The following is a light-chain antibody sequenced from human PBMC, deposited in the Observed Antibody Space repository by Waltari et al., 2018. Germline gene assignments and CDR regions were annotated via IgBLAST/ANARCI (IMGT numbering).Light chain of an antibody. V-gene: IGLV1-44*01. CDR2: RNE. CDR1: SSNIGSNI. CDR3: AAWDDTLNGRWE. Sequence: QSVLTQPPSASATPGQRVTISCSGSSSNIGSNIVNWYQQVPGTTPKLLIYRNEQRPSWVPDRFSGAESGASASLAISGLRSEDEADYYCAAWDDTLNGRWEFGGGTKLTVL. J-gene: IGLJ3*02.